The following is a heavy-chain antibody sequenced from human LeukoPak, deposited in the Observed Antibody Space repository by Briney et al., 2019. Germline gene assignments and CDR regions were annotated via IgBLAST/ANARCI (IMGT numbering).Heavy chain of an antibody. J-gene: IGHJ4*02. D-gene: IGHD3-10*01. CDR1: GGSISSSSYY. CDR2: IYYSGST. CDR3: ARLPTYGSGSYYDY. Sequence: SETLSLTCTVSGGSISSSSYYWGWIRQPPGKGLEWIGSIYYSGSTYYNPSLKSRVTISVDTSKNQFSLKLSSVTAADTAVYYCARLPTYGSGSYYDYWGQGTLVTVSS. V-gene: IGHV4-39*01.